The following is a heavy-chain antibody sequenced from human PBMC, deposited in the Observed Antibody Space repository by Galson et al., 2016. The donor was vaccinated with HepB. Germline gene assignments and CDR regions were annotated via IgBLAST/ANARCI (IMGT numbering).Heavy chain of an antibody. J-gene: IGHJ3*02. CDR2: IIPIFGPA. CDR1: GGTFSNYG. V-gene: IGHV1-69*13. D-gene: IGHD3-9*01. Sequence: SVKVSRKASGGTFSNYGFNWVRQAPGQGLEWMGGIIPIFGPANYAQKFQGRITIIADESTTTVYMELSSLRSEDTAVYYCATDILTGYHAFHIWGQGTMVTVSS. CDR3: ATDILTGYHAFHI.